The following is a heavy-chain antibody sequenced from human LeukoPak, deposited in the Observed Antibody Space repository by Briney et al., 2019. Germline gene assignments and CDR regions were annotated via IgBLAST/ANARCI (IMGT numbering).Heavy chain of an antibody. Sequence: GGSLRLSCAASGFTFDDYAMHWVRQAPGKGLEWVSGISWNSGSIGYADSVKGRFTISRDNAKNSLYLQMNGLRAEDTALYYCAKATSEYYFDYWGQGTLVTVSS. J-gene: IGHJ4*02. V-gene: IGHV3-9*01. CDR2: ISWNSGSI. CDR3: AKATSEYYFDY. CDR1: GFTFDDYA.